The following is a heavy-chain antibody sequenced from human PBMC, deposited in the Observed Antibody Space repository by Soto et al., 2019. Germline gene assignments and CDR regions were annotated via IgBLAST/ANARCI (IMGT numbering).Heavy chain of an antibody. CDR1: GYTFRTHR. V-gene: IGHV1-18*04. Sequence: VQLVQSGGEVKKPGASVKVSCKASGYTFRTHRVSWVRRAPGQGLEWMGWISGYNGNPNDAQKFQGRVTMTTETSTNTAYMELRSLRSDDTALYYCASWAGQVRDFGGPLDYWGQGTLVTVSS. D-gene: IGHD4-17*01. CDR2: ISGYNGNP. J-gene: IGHJ4*02. CDR3: ASWAGQVRDFGGPLDY.